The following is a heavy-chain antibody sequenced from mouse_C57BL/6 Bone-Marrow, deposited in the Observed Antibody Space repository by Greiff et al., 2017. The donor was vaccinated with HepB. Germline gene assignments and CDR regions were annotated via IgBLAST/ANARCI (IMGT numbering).Heavy chain of an antibody. V-gene: IGHV1-15*01. CDR2: IDPETGGT. D-gene: IGHD1-1*01. Sequence: QVQLQQSGAELVRPGASVTLSCKASGYTFTDYEMHWVKQTPVHGLEWIGAIDPETGGTAYNQKFKGKAILTADKSSSTAYMELRSLTSEDSAVYYCTRWHYGSSYWGQGTTLTVSS. CDR3: TRWHYGSSY. CDR1: GYTFTDYE. J-gene: IGHJ2*01.